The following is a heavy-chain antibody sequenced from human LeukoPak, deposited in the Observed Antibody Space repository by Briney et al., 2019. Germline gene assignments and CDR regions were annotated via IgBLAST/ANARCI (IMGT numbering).Heavy chain of an antibody. CDR1: GGSISSSSYY. CDR2: IYYSGST. J-gene: IGHJ4*02. V-gene: IGHV4-39*01. D-gene: IGHD7-27*01. Sequence: SQTLSLTCTVSGGSISSSSYYWGWIRQPPGKGLEWIGSIYYSGSTYYNPSLKSRVTISVDTSKNQFSLKLSSVTAADTAVYYCARQGLPTGEGDFDYWGQGTLVTVSS. CDR3: ARQGLPTGEGDFDY.